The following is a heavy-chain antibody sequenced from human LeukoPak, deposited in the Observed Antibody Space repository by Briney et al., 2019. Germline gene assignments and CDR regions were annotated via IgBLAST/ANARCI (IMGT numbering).Heavy chain of an antibody. Sequence: PSETLSLTCAVYGGSFSGYYWSRVRLFPAKGLEWIGEINHTGGTNYNPSPNSRVTISIDASKSQVSLTVNSVTAADTAVYYCARGDYSNNGQIYYSGMDVWGQGTTVTVSS. CDR3: ARGDYSNNGQIYYSGMDV. V-gene: IGHV4-34*01. D-gene: IGHD4-11*01. J-gene: IGHJ6*02. CDR1: GGSFSGYY. CDR2: INHTGGT.